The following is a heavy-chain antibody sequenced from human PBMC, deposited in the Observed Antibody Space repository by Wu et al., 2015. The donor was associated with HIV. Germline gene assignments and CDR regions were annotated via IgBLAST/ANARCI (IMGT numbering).Heavy chain of an antibody. CDR3: ARTRNYYFGMDV. D-gene: IGHD3/OR15-3a*01. V-gene: IGHV1-8*01. J-gene: IGHJ6*02. Sequence: QVQLVQSGTEVKKPGASVKISCKVSGYSLNKLSINWVRQTPTKRLEWMGWMNPYSGNPGYAQTFQGRVTMTRNVSTNTAYMELGSLRPDDTAVYYCARTRNYYFGMDVWGQGTTVTVSS. CDR2: MNPYSGNP. CDR1: GYSLNKLS.